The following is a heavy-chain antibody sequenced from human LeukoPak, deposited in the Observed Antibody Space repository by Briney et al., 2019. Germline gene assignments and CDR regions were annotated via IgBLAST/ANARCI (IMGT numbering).Heavy chain of an antibody. CDR1: GYTFTSYD. Sequence: GASVKVSCKASGYTFTSYDINWVRQATGQGLEWMGWMNPNSGNTGYAQKFQGRVTIIRNTSISKAYMELGSLRSEDTAVYYCARGLRGPRYDFWSGYYPNYYYYYMDVWGKGTTVTVSS. J-gene: IGHJ6*03. CDR3: ARGLRGPRYDFWSGYYPNYYYYYMDV. D-gene: IGHD3-3*01. CDR2: MNPNSGNT. V-gene: IGHV1-8*03.